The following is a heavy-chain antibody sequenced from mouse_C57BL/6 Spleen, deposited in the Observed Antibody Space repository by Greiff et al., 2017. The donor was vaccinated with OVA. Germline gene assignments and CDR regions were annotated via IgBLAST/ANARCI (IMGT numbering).Heavy chain of an antibody. CDR2: IYPGSGSN. CDR3: ARWGGVTTVVDGYFDV. CDR1: GYTFTSYW. J-gene: IGHJ1*03. Sequence: VQLQQPGAELVKPGASVKMSCKASGYTFTSYWITWVKQRPGQGLEWIGDIYPGSGSNNYNEKFKSKATLTVDTSSSTAYMQLSSLTSEDSAVYYCARWGGVTTVVDGYFDVWGTGTTVTVSS. D-gene: IGHD1-1*01. V-gene: IGHV1-55*01.